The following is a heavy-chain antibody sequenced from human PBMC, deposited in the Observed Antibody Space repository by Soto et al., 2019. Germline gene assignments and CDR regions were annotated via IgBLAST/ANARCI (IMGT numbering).Heavy chain of an antibody. V-gene: IGHV1-46*01. D-gene: IGHD3-22*01. Sequence: QVQLVQSGPEVKKPGASVKVSCKASGYTFTSYYMHWVRQAPGQGLEWRGIIDPSGGSTSYAQKFQGRVTMSRDTSTSKVYMELSSLRSEDTAVYYCARGEGGAYYYDSSGCPLHWGQGTLVTVSS. J-gene: IGHJ1*01. CDR1: GYTFTSYY. CDR2: IDPSGGST. CDR3: ARGEGGAYYYDSSGCPLH.